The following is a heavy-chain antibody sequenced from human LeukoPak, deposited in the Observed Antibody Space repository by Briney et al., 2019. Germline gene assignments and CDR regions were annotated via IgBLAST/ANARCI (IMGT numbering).Heavy chain of an antibody. CDR1: GFTFNNYW. V-gene: IGHV3-74*01. Sequence: GGSLRLSCAGSGFTFNNYWMHWVRQVPGKGLEWVSRINGDGRSTSYADSVKGRFTITRDNAKNSLYLQMNSLRAEDTAVYYCARVGRITIFGVVIPNDYWGQGTLVTVSS. CDR2: INGDGRST. J-gene: IGHJ4*02. D-gene: IGHD3-3*01. CDR3: ARVGRITIFGVVIPNDY.